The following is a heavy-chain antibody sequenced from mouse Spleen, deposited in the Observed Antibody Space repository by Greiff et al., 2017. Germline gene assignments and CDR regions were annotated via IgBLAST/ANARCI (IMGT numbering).Heavy chain of an antibody. CDR3: ARCLTRAMDY. V-gene: IGHV5-9-1*01. Sequence: EVKVEESGGGLVKPGGSLKLSCAASGFTFSSYAMSWVRQTPEKRLEWVATISSGGSYTYYPDSVKGRFTISRDNAKNTLYLQMSSLRSEDTAMYYCARCLTRAMDYWGQGTSVTVSS. CDR2: ISSGGSYT. CDR1: GFTFSSYA. J-gene: IGHJ4*01. D-gene: IGHD2-12*01.